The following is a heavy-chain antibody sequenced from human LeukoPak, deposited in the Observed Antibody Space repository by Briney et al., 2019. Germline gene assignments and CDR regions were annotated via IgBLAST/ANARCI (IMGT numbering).Heavy chain of an antibody. J-gene: IGHJ6*03. Sequence: GGSLRLSCAASGFTFSSYAMHWVRQAPGKGLEYVSAISSNGGSTYYANSVKGRFTISRDNSKNTLYLQMGSLRAEDMAVYYCASQVHCSSTSCHKGGLYYYYYMDVWGKGTTVTVSS. D-gene: IGHD2-2*02. CDR2: ISSNGGST. CDR3: ASQVHCSSTSCHKGGLYYYYYMDV. CDR1: GFTFSSYA. V-gene: IGHV3-64*01.